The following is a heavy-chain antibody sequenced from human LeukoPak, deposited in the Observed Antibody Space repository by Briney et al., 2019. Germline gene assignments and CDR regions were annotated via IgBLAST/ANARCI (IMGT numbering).Heavy chain of an antibody. Sequence: GGSLRLSCAASGLTFDDSGMSWVRHALGKGLKWVSSINWNGGSTGYADSVKGRFTISRDNAKNSLYLQMNSLRAEDTAWYYCARDLETRGSYLVDYWRQGTLVTVSS. CDR1: GLTFDDSG. CDR3: ARDLETRGSYLVDY. CDR2: INWNGGST. D-gene: IGHD1-26*01. V-gene: IGHV3-20*04. J-gene: IGHJ4*02.